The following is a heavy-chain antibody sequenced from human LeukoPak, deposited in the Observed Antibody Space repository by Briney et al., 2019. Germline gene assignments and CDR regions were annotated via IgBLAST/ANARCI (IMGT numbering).Heavy chain of an antibody. CDR2: ISSSSSYI. Sequence: GGSLRLSCAASGFTFSSYSMNWVRQAPGKGLEWVSSISSSSSYIYHADSVKGRFTISRDNAKNSLYLQMNSLRAEDTAVYYCEGVGATYDYWGQGTLVTVSS. J-gene: IGHJ4*02. CDR3: EGVGATYDY. CDR1: GFTFSSYS. V-gene: IGHV3-21*01. D-gene: IGHD1-26*01.